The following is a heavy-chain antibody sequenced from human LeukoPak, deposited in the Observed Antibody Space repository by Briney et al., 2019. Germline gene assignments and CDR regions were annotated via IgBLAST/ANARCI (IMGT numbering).Heavy chain of an antibody. CDR2: ISSSGSTL. V-gene: IGHV3-48*03. CDR1: GFTFSSHE. J-gene: IGHJ6*02. CDR3: ARESLYRNYYYGMDV. Sequence: GGSLRLSCAASGFTFSSHEMNWVRQAPGKGLEWVSYISSSGSTLYYADSVKGRFTISRDNAKNSLYLQMNSLRAEDTAVYYCARESLYRNYYYGMDVWGQGTTVTVSS. D-gene: IGHD2-2*02.